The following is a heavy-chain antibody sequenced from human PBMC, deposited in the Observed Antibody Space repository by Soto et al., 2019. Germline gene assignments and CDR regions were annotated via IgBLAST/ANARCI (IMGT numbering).Heavy chain of an antibody. CDR2: ISYDGSNK. D-gene: IGHD5-12*01. V-gene: IGHV3-30*18. Sequence: GGSLRLSCAASGFTFSSYGMHWVRQAPGKGLEWVAVISYDGSNKYYADSVKGRFTISRDNSKNTLYLQMNSLRAEDTAVYYCAKDIIPNSGYDSNFDYWGQGTLVTVSS. J-gene: IGHJ4*02. CDR1: GFTFSSYG. CDR3: AKDIIPNSGYDSNFDY.